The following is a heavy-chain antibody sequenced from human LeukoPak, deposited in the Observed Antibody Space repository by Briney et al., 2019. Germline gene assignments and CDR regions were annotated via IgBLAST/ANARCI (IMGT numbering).Heavy chain of an antibody. CDR3: ARVMVRGVTRRYYFDY. Sequence: SVKVFCTPSGVTFSSYAISWVRQAPGPGLEWMGGSIPIFGTANYAQKFQGRVTITADESTSTAYMELSSLRSEDTAVYYCARVMVRGVTRRYYFDYWGQGTLVTVSS. CDR2: SIPIFGTA. D-gene: IGHD3-10*01. V-gene: IGHV1-69*13. J-gene: IGHJ4*02. CDR1: GVTFSSYA.